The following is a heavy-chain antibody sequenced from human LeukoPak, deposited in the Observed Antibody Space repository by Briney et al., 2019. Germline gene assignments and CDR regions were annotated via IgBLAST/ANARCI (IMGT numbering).Heavy chain of an antibody. CDR3: ASSVFSFSGSQWDPFDI. V-gene: IGHV3-7*03. J-gene: IGHJ3*02. Sequence: GGSLRLSCAASGFIFTTYWMTWVRQAPGKGLEWVANIKQDGSETYYVDSVKGRLTIFRDNTKNSLYLQTINLRAEDTAMYYCASSVFSFSGSQWDPFDIWGQGTMVTVSS. D-gene: IGHD6-19*01. CDR2: IKQDGSET. CDR1: GFIFTTYW.